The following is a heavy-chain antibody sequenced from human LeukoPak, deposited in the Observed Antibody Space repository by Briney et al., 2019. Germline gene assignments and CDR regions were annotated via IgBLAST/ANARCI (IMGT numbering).Heavy chain of an antibody. CDR3: AKDWFATTDY. CDR2: ITTDETT. J-gene: IGHJ4*02. Sequence: TGGSLRLSCAASGFPLTITWMHWFRQVPGKELMWVSLITTDETTTYADSVRGRFTISRDDAKNTVYLQMNSLRVEDTAVYYCAKDWFATTDYWGQGILVTVSS. V-gene: IGHV3-74*01. D-gene: IGHD1/OR15-1a*01. CDR1: GFPLTITW.